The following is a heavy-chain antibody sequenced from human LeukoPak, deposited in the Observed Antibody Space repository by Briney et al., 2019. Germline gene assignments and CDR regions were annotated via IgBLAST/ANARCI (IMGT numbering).Heavy chain of an antibody. CDR2: INTDGSST. Sequence: GGSLRLSCAASGFTFSSYWMHWVRQAPGKGLVWVSRINTDGSSTNYADSVKGRFTISRDNSKNTLYLQMSSLRAEDTAVYYCAKSRAADTTLLFDYWGQGTLVTVSS. CDR1: GFTFSSYW. CDR3: AKSRAADTTLLFDY. V-gene: IGHV3-74*01. D-gene: IGHD6-13*01. J-gene: IGHJ4*02.